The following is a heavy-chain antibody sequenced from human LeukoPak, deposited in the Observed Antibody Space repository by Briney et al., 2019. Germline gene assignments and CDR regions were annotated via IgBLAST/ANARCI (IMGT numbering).Heavy chain of an antibody. CDR1: GFTFSEYW. V-gene: IGHV3-30*18. CDR2: ISHDGSLK. D-gene: IGHD3-10*01. Sequence: GGSLRLSCATSGFTFSEYWMNWVRQAPGKGLEWVAVISHDGSLKYYLDSVKGRFTISRDNSKNTLYLQMDSLRVEDTAVYYCAKKNSYGSGAGDPLDVWGHGTLVTVSS. CDR3: AKKNSYGSGAGDPLDV. J-gene: IGHJ3*01.